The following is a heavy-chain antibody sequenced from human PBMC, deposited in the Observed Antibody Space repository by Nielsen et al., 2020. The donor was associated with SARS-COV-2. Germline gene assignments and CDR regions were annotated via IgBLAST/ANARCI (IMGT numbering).Heavy chain of an antibody. Sequence: GESLKISCAASGFTFSSYAMSWVRQAPGKGLEWVSAISGSGGSTYYADSVKGRFTISRDNSKNTLYLQMNSLRAEDTAVYYCAKGTYYYDSSGYYLDYWGQGTLVTVSS. J-gene: IGHJ4*02. D-gene: IGHD3-22*01. CDR2: ISGSGGST. CDR3: AKGTYYYDSSGYYLDY. CDR1: GFTFSSYA. V-gene: IGHV3-23*01.